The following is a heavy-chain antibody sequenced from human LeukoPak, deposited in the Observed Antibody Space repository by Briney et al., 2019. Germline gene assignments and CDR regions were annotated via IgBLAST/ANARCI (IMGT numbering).Heavy chain of an antibody. CDR1: GFTFSDYY. D-gene: IGHD3-10*01. CDR2: ISSSGSTI. CDR3: ARARVRGTDAFDI. Sequence: GGSLRLSCAASGFTFSDYYMSWIRQAPGKGLEWVSYISSSGSTIYYADSVKGRFTISRDNAKNSLYLQMNSLRAEDTAVYYCARARVRGTDAFDIWGQGTMVTVSS. J-gene: IGHJ3*02. V-gene: IGHV3-11*01.